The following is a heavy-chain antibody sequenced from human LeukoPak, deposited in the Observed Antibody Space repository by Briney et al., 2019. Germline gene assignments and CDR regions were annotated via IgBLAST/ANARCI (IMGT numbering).Heavy chain of an antibody. CDR3: AKDQYSNYFGSQDP. Sequence: GGSLRLSCAASGFTFSSYAMSWVRQAPGKGLEWVSAISGSGGSTYYADSVKGRFTISRDNSKNTMYLQMNSLRAEDTAVYYCAKDQYSNYFGSQDPWGQGTLVTVSS. D-gene: IGHD4-11*01. CDR1: GFTFSSYA. CDR2: ISGSGGST. J-gene: IGHJ5*02. V-gene: IGHV3-23*01.